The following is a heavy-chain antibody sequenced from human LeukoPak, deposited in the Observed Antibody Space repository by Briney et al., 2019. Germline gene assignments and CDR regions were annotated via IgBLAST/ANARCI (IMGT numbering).Heavy chain of an antibody. CDR1: GFTFSSYE. CDR3: ARVIAAAAYYYGMDV. D-gene: IGHD6-13*01. J-gene: IGHJ6*04. CDR2: ISSSGSTI. V-gene: IGHV3-48*03. Sequence: GGSLRLSCAASGFTFSSYEMNWVRQAPGKGLEGVAYISSSGSTIYYADSVKGRFTLSRDNAKNSLYLQMNSLRAEDTAVYYCARVIAAAAYYYGMDVWGKGTTVTVSS.